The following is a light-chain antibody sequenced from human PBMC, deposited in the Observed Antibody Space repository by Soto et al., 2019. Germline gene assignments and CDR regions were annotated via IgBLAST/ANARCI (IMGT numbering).Light chain of an antibody. Sequence: DIQMTQSPSTLSASVGDRVTITCRASQSISSWLAWYQQKPGKDPKLLIYDASSLESGVPSRFSGSGSGTEFTLTISSLQPDDFATYYCQQYNSLGTVGQGTKVEIK. J-gene: IGKJ1*01. CDR2: DAS. CDR3: QQYNSLGT. V-gene: IGKV1-5*01. CDR1: QSISSW.